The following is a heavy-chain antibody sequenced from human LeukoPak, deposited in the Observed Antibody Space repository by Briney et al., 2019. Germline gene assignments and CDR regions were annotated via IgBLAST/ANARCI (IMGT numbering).Heavy chain of an antibody. CDR2: IYSDGST. D-gene: IGHD3-22*01. V-gene: IGHV3-53*01. J-gene: IGHJ4*02. CDR1: GLTVSSNY. CDR3: TRGSAYYYDGSGYYSVDY. Sequence: GGSLRLSCAASGLTVSSNYMTWGRQAPGKGLEWVSIIYSDGSTYYVDSVKGRFTISRDNSKNTLYLQMNSLTAEDTAVYYCTRGSAYYYDGSGYYSVDYWGQGTLVTVSS.